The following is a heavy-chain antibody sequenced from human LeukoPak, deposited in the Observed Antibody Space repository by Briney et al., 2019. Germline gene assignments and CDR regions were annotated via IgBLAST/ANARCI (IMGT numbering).Heavy chain of an antibody. D-gene: IGHD6-13*01. J-gene: IGHJ6*03. CDR2: MNPNSGNT. CDR1: GYTFTSYD. Sequence: ASVKVSCKASGYTFTSYDINWVRQATGQGLEWMGWMNPNSGNTGYAQKFQGRVTITRNTSISTAYMELSSLRSEDTAVYYCARGQGSSPSGGHYYYYYMDVWGKGTTVTVSS. V-gene: IGHV1-8*03. CDR3: ARGQGSSPSGGHYYYYYMDV.